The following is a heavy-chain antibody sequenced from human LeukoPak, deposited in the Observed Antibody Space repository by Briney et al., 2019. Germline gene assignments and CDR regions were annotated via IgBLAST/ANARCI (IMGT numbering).Heavy chain of an antibody. CDR2: TISDGSSS. CDR1: GFPFTTVD. Sequence: GGSLRLSCAASGFPFTTVDMSWVRHAPGKGLEWVSSTISDGSSSRYADSVKGRFTISRDNSQNTLYLQMNNLRAEDTALYYCARSTVRWAFDVWGQGTMVTVSS. V-gene: IGHV3-23*01. D-gene: IGHD4-11*01. J-gene: IGHJ3*01. CDR3: ARSTVRWAFDV.